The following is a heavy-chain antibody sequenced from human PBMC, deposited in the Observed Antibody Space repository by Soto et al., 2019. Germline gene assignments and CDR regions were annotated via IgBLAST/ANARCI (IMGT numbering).Heavy chain of an antibody. CDR3: AREFMGELRPDYYYGMDV. J-gene: IGHJ6*02. CDR1: GGSVSSNSAA. Sequence: SQTLSLTCAISGGSVSSNSAAWNWIRQSPSRGLEWLGRTYYRSKWYNDYAVSVKSRITINPDTSKNQFSLQLNSVTPEDTAVYYCAREFMGELRPDYYYGMDVWGQGTTVTVSS. D-gene: IGHD1-26*01. CDR2: TYYRSKWYN. V-gene: IGHV6-1*01.